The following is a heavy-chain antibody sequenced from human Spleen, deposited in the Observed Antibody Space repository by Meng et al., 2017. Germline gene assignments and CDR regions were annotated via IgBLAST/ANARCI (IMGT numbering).Heavy chain of an antibody. V-gene: IGHV3-30*09. D-gene: IGHD4-17*01. CDR3: ARDYGDYEYFDY. CDR1: GFIFRNYA. Sequence: VQLVECVGGVVQTGGCLRHSCAASGFIFRNYAMHWVRQAPGKGLEWVAVISYDGNNKYYADSVKGRFASSRDNSRNTLSLQMNSLRAEDSTVYYCARDYGDYEYFDYWGQGTLVTVSS. J-gene: IGHJ4*02. CDR2: ISYDGNNK.